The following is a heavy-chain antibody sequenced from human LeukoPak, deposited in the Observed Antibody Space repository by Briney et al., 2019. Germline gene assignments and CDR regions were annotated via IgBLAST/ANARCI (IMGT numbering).Heavy chain of an antibody. CDR3: TTGTRLYPLTY. Sequence: GGSLRLSCAASGLTFSNVWVSWVRHAPGKGLEWVGRIISKTDRGTPDNAEPVKGRFTIPRSDSKNTLYLQVNNLETEDTAVYYCTTGTRLYPLTYWGQGTLVTVYS. CDR1: GLTFSNVW. V-gene: IGHV3-15*01. D-gene: IGHD2-15*01. CDR2: IISKTDRGTP. J-gene: IGHJ4*02.